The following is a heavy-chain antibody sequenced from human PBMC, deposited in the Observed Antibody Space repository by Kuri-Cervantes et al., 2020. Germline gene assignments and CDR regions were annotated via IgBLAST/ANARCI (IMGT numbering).Heavy chain of an antibody. CDR3: RVYSSGYYYRFDY. V-gene: IGHV4-39*07. D-gene: IGHD3-22*01. J-gene: IGHJ4*02. CDR2: IYYSGST. Sequence: SETLSLTCTVSGGSISSSSYYWGWIRQPPGKGLEWIGSIYYSGSTYYNPSLKSRVTISVDTSKNQFSLKLSSVTAADTAVYYCRVYSSGYYYRFDYWGQGTLVTVSS. CDR1: GGSISSSSYY.